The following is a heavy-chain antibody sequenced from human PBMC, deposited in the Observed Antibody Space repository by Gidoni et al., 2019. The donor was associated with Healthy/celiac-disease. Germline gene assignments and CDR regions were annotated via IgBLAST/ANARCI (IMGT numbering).Heavy chain of an antibody. CDR3: ARVPFRWCSGGSCFQFDP. D-gene: IGHD2-15*01. V-gene: IGHV4-61*01. Sequence: QVQLQESGPGLVKPSETLSLTCTVSGGSVSSGSYYWSWIRQPPGKGLEWIGYIYYSGSTNYNPSLKSRVTISVDTSKNQFSLKLSSVTAADTAVYYCARVPFRWCSGGSCFQFDPWGQGTLVTVSS. CDR1: GGSVSSGSYY. J-gene: IGHJ5*02. CDR2: IYYSGST.